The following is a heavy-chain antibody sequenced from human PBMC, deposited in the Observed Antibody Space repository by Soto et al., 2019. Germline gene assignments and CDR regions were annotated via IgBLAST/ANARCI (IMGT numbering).Heavy chain of an antibody. CDR1: GGSISSYY. Sequence: SETLSLTCTVSGGSISSYYWSWIRQPPGKGLEWIGYIYYSGSTNYSPSLKSRVTISVDTSKNQFSLKLSSVTAADTAVYYCASSFDCSGGSCYETIDYWGRGTLVTVSS. D-gene: IGHD2-15*01. V-gene: IGHV4-59*08. CDR3: ASSFDCSGGSCYETIDY. CDR2: IYYSGST. J-gene: IGHJ4*02.